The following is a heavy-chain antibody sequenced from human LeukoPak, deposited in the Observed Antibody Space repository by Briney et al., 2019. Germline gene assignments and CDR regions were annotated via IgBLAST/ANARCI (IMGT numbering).Heavy chain of an antibody. CDR2: IYSSGST. D-gene: IGHD6-19*01. V-gene: IGHV4-59*08. CDR1: GGSISSYY. Sequence: SETLSLTFTVSGGSISSYYWSWIRQPPGKGLEWIGYIYSSGSTNYNPSLKSRVTISVDTSKNQFSLKLSSVTAADTAVYYCARTKGAVAAHNWFDPWGQGTLVTVSS. CDR3: ARTKGAVAAHNWFDP. J-gene: IGHJ5*02.